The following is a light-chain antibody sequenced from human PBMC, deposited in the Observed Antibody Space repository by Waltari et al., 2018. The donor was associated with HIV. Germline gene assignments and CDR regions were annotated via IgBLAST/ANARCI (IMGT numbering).Light chain of an antibody. J-gene: IGLJ3*02. Sequence: SSLTQPASVPGSPGRSITIPCPGTIRDVCGYNYVTWYQQHPGKAPKLMIYDSSYRPSGVSNRFSGSKSGNTASLTISGLQAEDEADYYCSSYTSRSTQVFGGGTTVTVL. V-gene: IGLV2-14*03. CDR1: IRDVCGYNY. CDR2: DSS. CDR3: SSYTSRSTQV.